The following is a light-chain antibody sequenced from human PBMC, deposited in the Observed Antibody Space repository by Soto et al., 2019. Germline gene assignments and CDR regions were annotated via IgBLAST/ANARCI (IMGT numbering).Light chain of an antibody. Sequence: QSVLTQPASVSGSPGQSITISCTGTSSDVGSYNLVSWYQQHPGKAHKLMIYEVSKRPSGVSNRFSGSKSGNTASLTVSGLQAEDEADYYCCSYAGSSTLYVFGTGTKLTVL. CDR3: CSYAGSSTLYV. J-gene: IGLJ1*01. CDR1: SSDVGSYNL. V-gene: IGLV2-23*02. CDR2: EVS.